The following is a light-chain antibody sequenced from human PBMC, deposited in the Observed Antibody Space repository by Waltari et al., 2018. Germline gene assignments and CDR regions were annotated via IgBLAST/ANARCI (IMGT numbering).Light chain of an antibody. J-gene: IGKJ2*01. CDR2: KVS. V-gene: IGKV2-30*01. CDR3: MQATQWPYT. CDR1: QSLGSSGGVTY. Sequence: DVVMTQSPLSLPVTLGQPASIPCRPSQSLGSSGGVTYLNGFHQRPGQCPRRLIYKVSNRDAGVPERFSGSGSGTDFTLKISRVEAEDLGVYYCMQATQWPYTFGQGTKLEIK.